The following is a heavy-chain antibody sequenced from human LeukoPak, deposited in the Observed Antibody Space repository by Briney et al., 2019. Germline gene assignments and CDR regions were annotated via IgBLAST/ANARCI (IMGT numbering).Heavy chain of an antibody. CDR2: IYYSGST. V-gene: IGHV4-59*01. D-gene: IGHD2-2*01. CDR3: ARGTPSTTSYNWFDP. CDR1: GGSIGSYN. Sequence: SETLSLTCTVSGGSIGSYNWSWIRQPPGKRLEWFGYIYYSGSTNYNPSLKSRVTISVNTSKNQFSLKLSSVTAADTAVYYCARGTPSTTSYNWFDPWGQGTLVTVSS. J-gene: IGHJ5*02.